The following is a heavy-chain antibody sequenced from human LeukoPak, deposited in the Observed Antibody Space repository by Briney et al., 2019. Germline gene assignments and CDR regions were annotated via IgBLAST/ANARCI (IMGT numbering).Heavy chain of an antibody. CDR3: ARGPHCSGGSCYSPASDY. D-gene: IGHD2-15*01. J-gene: IGHJ4*02. V-gene: IGHV4-34*01. CDR1: GGSFSGYY. CDR2: INHGGST. Sequence: PPETLSLTCAVYGGSFSGYYWSWIRQPPGKGLEWIGEINHGGSTNYNPSLKSRVTMSVDTSKNQVSLKVTSVTAADTAVYYCARGPHCSGGSCYSPASDYWGQGTLVTVSS.